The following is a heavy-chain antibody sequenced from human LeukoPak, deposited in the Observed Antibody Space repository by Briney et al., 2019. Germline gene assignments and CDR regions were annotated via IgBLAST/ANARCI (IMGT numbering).Heavy chain of an antibody. V-gene: IGHV3-11*01. CDR2: ISHTGDSV. D-gene: IGHD3-3*01. J-gene: IGHJ2*01. Sequence: GGSLRLSCAASGFTFSESYMTWIRQAPGKGPELVSYISHTGDSVYYVDSVKGRFTISRDNARNSLSLQMDSLRAEDTAVYYCAKPGYDFWSGLNAALDWYFDLWGRGTLVTVSS. CDR3: AKPGYDFWSGLNAALDWYFDL. CDR1: GFTFSESY.